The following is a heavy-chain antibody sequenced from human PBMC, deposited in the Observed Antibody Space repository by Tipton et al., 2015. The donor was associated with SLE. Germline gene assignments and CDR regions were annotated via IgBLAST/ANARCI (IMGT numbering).Heavy chain of an antibody. Sequence: TLSLTCTVSGGSISSGSYYWSWIRQPAGKGLEWIGRIYTSGSTNYNPSLKSRVTMSVDTSKNQFSLKLSSVTAADTAVYYCARGRPGYSSGWFDYWGQGTLVTVSS. CDR1: GGSISSGSYY. J-gene: IGHJ4*02. V-gene: IGHV4-61*02. CDR2: IYTSGST. CDR3: ARGRPGYSSGWFDY. D-gene: IGHD6-19*01.